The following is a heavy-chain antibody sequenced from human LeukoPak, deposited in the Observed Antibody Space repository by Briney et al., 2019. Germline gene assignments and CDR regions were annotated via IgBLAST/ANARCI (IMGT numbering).Heavy chain of an antibody. CDR3: ARGFLNYYDSSGYRYFDL. D-gene: IGHD3-22*01. V-gene: IGHV1-8*01. CDR1: GYTFTSYD. Sequence: ASVKVSCKASGYTFTSYDINWVRQAPGQGLEWMGWMNPNSGNTGYAQKFQGRVTMTRNTSISTAYMELSSLRSEDTAVYYCARGFLNYYDSSGYRYFDLWGRGTLVTVSS. CDR2: MNPNSGNT. J-gene: IGHJ2*01.